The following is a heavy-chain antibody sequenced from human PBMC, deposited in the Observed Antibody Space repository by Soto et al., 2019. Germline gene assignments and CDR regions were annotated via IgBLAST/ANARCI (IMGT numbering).Heavy chain of an antibody. Sequence: PGGSLRLSCTASGFTFGDYAMSWFRQAPGKGREWVGFIRSKAYGGTTEYAASVKGRFTLSRDDSKSIAYMQMNSLKTEDTAVYYCTRDKGSFDGLHYGIDVWGHGTTVPVCS. CDR3: TRDKGSFDGLHYGIDV. CDR2: IRSKAYGGTT. V-gene: IGHV3-49*03. CDR1: GFTFGDYA. D-gene: IGHD3-10*01. J-gene: IGHJ6*02.